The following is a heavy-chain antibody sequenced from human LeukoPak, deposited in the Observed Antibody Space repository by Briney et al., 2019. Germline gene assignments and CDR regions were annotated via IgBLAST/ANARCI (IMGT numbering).Heavy chain of an antibody. Sequence: GGSLRLSCAVSGFTVSSNYMSWVRQAPGKGLEWVATIWYNGSNKYYADSVKGRFTLSRDNSKNTLYLQMNSLRADDTAIYYCARDRAVDYFDFWGQGTLVTVSS. J-gene: IGHJ4*02. V-gene: IGHV3-33*08. CDR3: ARDRAVDYFDF. D-gene: IGHD6-19*01. CDR2: IWYNGSNK. CDR1: GFTVSSNY.